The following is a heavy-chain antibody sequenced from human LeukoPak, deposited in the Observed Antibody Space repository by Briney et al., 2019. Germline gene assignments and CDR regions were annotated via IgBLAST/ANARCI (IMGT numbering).Heavy chain of an antibody. Sequence: PGGSLRLSCAASGCTFSTYTLNWVRQAPGKGLEWVSYISSSSSTTEYADSVKGRFTISRDNAKNSLSLQMNSLRDEDTAVYYCSSYYGYSFDYWGQGTLVTVSS. CDR2: ISSSSSTT. D-gene: IGHD3-16*01. CDR1: GCTFSTYT. CDR3: SSYYGYSFDY. V-gene: IGHV3-48*02. J-gene: IGHJ4*02.